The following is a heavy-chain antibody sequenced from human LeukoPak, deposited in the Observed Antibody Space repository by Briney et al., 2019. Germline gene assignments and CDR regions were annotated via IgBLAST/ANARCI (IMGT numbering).Heavy chain of an antibody. CDR3: ASMIVVAGYYYYYMDV. CDR2: IIPIFGTA. D-gene: IGHD3-22*01. V-gene: IGHV1-69*05. J-gene: IGHJ6*03. Sequence: SVKVSCKASGGTFSSYAISWVRQAPGQGLEWIGGIIPIFGTANYAQKFQGRVTITTDESTSTAYMELSSLRSEDTAVYYCASMIVVAGYYYYYMDVWGKGTTVTVSS. CDR1: GGTFSSYA.